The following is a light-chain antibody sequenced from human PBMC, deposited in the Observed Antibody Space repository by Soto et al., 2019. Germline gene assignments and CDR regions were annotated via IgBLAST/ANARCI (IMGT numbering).Light chain of an antibody. Sequence: EIVLTQSPGTLSLSPGERATLSCRASQSVSSSYLAWYQQKPGQAPMLLIYGASSRATGIPDRFSGSGCGTDFTLTISRLEPEDFAVYYCQQYGSSSYTFGQGTKLEIK. CDR3: QQYGSSSYT. CDR2: GAS. J-gene: IGKJ2*01. CDR1: QSVSSSY. V-gene: IGKV3-20*01.